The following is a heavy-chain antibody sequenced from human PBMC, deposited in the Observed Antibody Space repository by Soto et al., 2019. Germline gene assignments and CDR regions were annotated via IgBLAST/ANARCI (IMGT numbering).Heavy chain of an antibody. D-gene: IGHD1-1*01. V-gene: IGHV3-30*18. Sequence: QVQLVESGGGVVQPGRSLRLSCAASGFTFSHYAFHWVRQAPGKGLAWVAGISYDGGNEYYADSENGRFTISRDSPKNTLYLQMNNLRPEDTAVYYCVKGGTTSAFSTFDIWGQGTVVTVSS. CDR3: VKGGTTSAFSTFDI. CDR2: ISYDGGNE. CDR1: GFTFSHYA. J-gene: IGHJ3*02.